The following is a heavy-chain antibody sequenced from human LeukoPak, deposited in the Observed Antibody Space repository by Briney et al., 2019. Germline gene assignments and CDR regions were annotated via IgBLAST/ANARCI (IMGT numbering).Heavy chain of an antibody. Sequence: ASVKVSCKASGYTFTSYGISWVRQAPGQGLEWMGWISAYNGNTNYAQKLQGKVTMTTDTSTSTAYMELRSLRSDDTAVYYCARDLTIFGVATLGYWGQGTLVTVSS. D-gene: IGHD3-3*01. CDR1: GYTFTSYG. V-gene: IGHV1-18*01. CDR2: ISAYNGNT. CDR3: ARDLTIFGVATLGY. J-gene: IGHJ4*02.